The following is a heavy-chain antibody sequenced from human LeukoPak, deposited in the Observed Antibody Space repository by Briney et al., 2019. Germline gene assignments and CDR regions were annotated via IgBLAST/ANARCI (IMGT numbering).Heavy chain of an antibody. Sequence: SETLSLTCTVSGGSISSYYWSWIRQPPGKGLEWIGYIYYSGSTNYNPSLKSRVTISVDTSKNQFSLKLSSVTAADTAVYYCARLGDSAGYCRGGSCYASRYYYGMDVWGQRTTVTVSS. CDR1: GGSISSYY. CDR2: IYYSGST. J-gene: IGHJ6*02. V-gene: IGHV4-59*08. D-gene: IGHD2-15*01. CDR3: ARLGDSAGYCRGGSCYASRYYYGMDV.